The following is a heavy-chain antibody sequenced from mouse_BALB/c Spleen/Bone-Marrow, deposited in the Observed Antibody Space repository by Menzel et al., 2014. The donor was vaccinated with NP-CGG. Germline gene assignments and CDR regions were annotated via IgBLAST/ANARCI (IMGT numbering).Heavy chain of an antibody. CDR3: ARRVWSRGGDY. V-gene: IGHV5-12-2*01. CDR2: ISNGGGST. D-gene: IGHD2-10*02. CDR1: GFTFSSYT. J-gene: IGHJ4*01. Sequence: EVKLVESGGGLVQPGGSLKLSCAASGFTFSSYTMSWVRQTPEKRLEWVAYISNGGGSTYYPDTVKGRSTISRDNSKNTLYLQMSSLKSEDTAMYCCARRVWSRGGDYWGQGTSVTVSS.